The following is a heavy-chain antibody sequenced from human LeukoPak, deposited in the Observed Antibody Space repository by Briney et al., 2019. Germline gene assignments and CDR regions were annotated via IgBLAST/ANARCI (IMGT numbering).Heavy chain of an antibody. CDR3: ARGRGYDFWSGYYTGGAFDI. CDR2: INHSGST. D-gene: IGHD3-3*01. Sequence: SETLSLTCAAYGGSFSGYYWSWIRQPPGKGLEWIGEINHSGSTNYNPSLKSRVTISVDTSKNQFSLKLSSVTAADTAVYYCARGRGYDFWSGYYTGGAFDIWGQGTMVTVSS. J-gene: IGHJ3*02. V-gene: IGHV4-34*01. CDR1: GGSFSGYY.